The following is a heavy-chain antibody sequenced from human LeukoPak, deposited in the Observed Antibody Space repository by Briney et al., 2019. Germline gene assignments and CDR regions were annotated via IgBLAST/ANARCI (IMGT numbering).Heavy chain of an antibody. D-gene: IGHD4-23*01. CDR2: NYYSGST. CDR3: ARSAAGVVRFFDY. CDR1: GGSISSHY. V-gene: IGHV4-59*11. Sequence: PSETLSLTCTVSGGSISSHYWSWIRQPPGKGLEWIGYNYYSGSTNYNPSLKSRVTISIDTSKNQFSLKLSSVTAADTAVYYCARSAAGVVRFFDYWGQGTLVTVSS. J-gene: IGHJ4*02.